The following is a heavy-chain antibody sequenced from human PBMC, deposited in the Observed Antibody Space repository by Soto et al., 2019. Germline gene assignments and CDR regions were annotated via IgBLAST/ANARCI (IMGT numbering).Heavy chain of an antibody. CDR3: AKDISGWPNDAFDI. J-gene: IGHJ3*02. CDR2: ISWNSGSI. CDR1: GFTFDDYA. Sequence: GGSLRLSCAASGFTFDDYAMHWVRQAPGKGLEWVSGISWNSGSIGYADSVKGRFTISRDNAKNSLYLQMNSLRAEDTALYYCAKDISGWPNDAFDIWGQGTMVTVSS. D-gene: IGHD6-19*01. V-gene: IGHV3-9*01.